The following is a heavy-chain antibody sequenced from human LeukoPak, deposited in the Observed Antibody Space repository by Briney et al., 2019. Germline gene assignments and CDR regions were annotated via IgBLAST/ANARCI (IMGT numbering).Heavy chain of an antibody. CDR2: INWNGGST. CDR1: GFTFDDYG. V-gene: IGHV3-20*04. Sequence: GGSLRLSCAASGFTFDDYGMSWVRHAPGKGLEWVSGINWNGGSTGYADSVKGRFTISRDNAKNSLYLQMNSLRAEDTALYYCARGLYSGSYRPFDYWGQGTLVTVSS. J-gene: IGHJ4*02. D-gene: IGHD1-26*01. CDR3: ARGLYSGSYRPFDY.